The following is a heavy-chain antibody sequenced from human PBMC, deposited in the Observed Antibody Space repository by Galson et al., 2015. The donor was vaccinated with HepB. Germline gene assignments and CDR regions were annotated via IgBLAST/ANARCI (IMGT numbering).Heavy chain of an antibody. CDR3: ARGVTTVYYYYGMDV. CDR1: GGSFSGYY. D-gene: IGHD4-17*01. V-gene: IGHV4-34*01. Sequence: QVQLQESGPGLVKPSETLSLTCAVYGGSFSGYYWSWIRQPPGKGLEWIGEINHSGSTNYNPSLKSRVTISVDTSKNQFSLKLSSVTAADTAVYYCARGVTTVYYYYGMDVWGQGTTVTVSS. J-gene: IGHJ6*02. CDR2: INHSGST.